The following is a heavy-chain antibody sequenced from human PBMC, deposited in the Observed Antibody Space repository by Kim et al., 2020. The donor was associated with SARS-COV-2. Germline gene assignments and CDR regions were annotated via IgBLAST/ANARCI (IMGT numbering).Heavy chain of an antibody. D-gene: IGHD2-8*01. V-gene: IGHV4-59*08. J-gene: IGHJ4*02. Sequence: THCNPSRKSRVTISVNTSKKQFSLKVGSVTAADTAVYYCARLTSLYYFDYWGQGTLVTVSS. CDR3: ARLTSLYYFDY. CDR2: T.